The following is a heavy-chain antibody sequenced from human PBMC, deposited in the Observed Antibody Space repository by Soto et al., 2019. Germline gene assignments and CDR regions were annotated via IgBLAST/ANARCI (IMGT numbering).Heavy chain of an antibody. J-gene: IGHJ4*02. D-gene: IGHD3-22*01. CDR2: INHSGST. Sequence: SETLSLTCAVYGGPFSGYYWSWIRQPPGKGLEWIGEINHSGSTNYNPSLKSRVTISVDTSKNQFSLKLSSVTAADTAVYYCARMKRITMIVVVITEFYDYWGQGTLVTVSS. V-gene: IGHV4-34*01. CDR1: GGPFSGYY. CDR3: ARMKRITMIVVVITEFYDY.